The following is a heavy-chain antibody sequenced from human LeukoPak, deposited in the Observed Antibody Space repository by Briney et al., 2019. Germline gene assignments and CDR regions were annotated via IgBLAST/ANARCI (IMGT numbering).Heavy chain of an antibody. D-gene: IGHD6-13*01. CDR3: ARAQGAAAGLDY. CDR1: GFTFSSYT. V-gene: IGHV3-48*01. J-gene: IGHJ4*02. CDR2: ISGSGDTT. Sequence: GGSLRLSCAASGFTFSSYTMNWVRQAPGKGLEWVSYISGSGDTTYYADSVQGRFTISRDNAKNSLYLQMNSLRAEDTAVYYCARAQGAAAGLDYWGQGTLVTVSS.